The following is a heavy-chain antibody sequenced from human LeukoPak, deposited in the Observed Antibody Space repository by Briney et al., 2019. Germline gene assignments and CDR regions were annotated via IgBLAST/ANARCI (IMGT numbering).Heavy chain of an antibody. V-gene: IGHV4-34*01. CDR3: AGHLANVRWGVNSRWFDP. CDR1: GGSFSGYY. J-gene: IGHJ5*02. Sequence: SETLSLTCAVYGGSFSGYYWSWIRQPPGKGLEWIGEINHSGSTNYNPSLKSRVTISVDTSKNQFSLKLSSVTAADTAVYYCAGHLANVRWGVNSRWFDPWGQGTLVTVSS. D-gene: IGHD3-10*02. CDR2: INHSGST.